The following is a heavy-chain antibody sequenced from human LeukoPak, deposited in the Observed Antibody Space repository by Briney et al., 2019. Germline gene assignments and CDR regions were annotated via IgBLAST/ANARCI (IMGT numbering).Heavy chain of an antibody. CDR1: GFTFSSYG. J-gene: IGHJ4*02. D-gene: IGHD5-24*01. V-gene: IGHV3-30*02. CDR2: IRYDGSNK. CDR3: ASSIDGSRHRRFDY. Sequence: GGSLRLSCAASGFTFSSYGMHWVRQAPGKGLEWEAFIRYDGSNKYYADSVKGRFTISRDNSKNTLYLQMNSLRAEDTAVYYCASSIDGSRHRRFDYWGQGTLVTVSS.